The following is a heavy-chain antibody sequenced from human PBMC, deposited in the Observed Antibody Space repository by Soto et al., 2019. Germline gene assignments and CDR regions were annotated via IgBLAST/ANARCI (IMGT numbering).Heavy chain of an antibody. CDR2: IIPISGTA. CDR3: ARVKGWGSPEVDYYYGMDV. D-gene: IGHD3-16*01. V-gene: IGHV1-69*13. Sequence: SVKVSCKASGGTFSSYGISWVRQAPGQGLEGMGGIIPISGTANYAQKLQGRVTITADESTSTAYMELSSLRSEDTAVYYCARVKGWGSPEVDYYYGMDVWRQGTKVTVTS. CDR1: GGTFSSYG. J-gene: IGHJ6*02.